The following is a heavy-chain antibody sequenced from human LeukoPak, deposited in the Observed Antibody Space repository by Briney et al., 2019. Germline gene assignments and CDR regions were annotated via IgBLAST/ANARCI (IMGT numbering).Heavy chain of an antibody. CDR1: GFTFSTYS. J-gene: IGHJ4*02. D-gene: IGHD6-19*01. V-gene: IGHV3-21*01. CDR2: ISSSNSYI. CDR3: AKAVAGHFDY. Sequence: PGGSLRLSCAASGFTFSTYSMNWVRQAPGKGLEWVSSISSSNSYIYYADSVKGRFTISRDNAKNSLYLQMSSLRAEDTAVYYCAKAVAGHFDYWGQGTLVTVSS.